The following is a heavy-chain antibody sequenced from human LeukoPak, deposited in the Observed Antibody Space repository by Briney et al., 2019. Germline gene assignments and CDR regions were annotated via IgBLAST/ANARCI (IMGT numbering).Heavy chain of an antibody. V-gene: IGHV3-21*01. CDR3: ARDSFGGYYGSGPMDY. J-gene: IGHJ4*02. D-gene: IGHD3-10*01. CDR1: GFTFSSYS. CDR2: ISSSSSYI. Sequence: PGGSLRLSCAASGFTFSSYSMNWVRQAPGKGLEWVSSISSSSSYIYYADSVKGRFTISRDNAKNSLYLQMNSLRAEDTAVYYCARDSFGGYYGSGPMDYWGQGTLVTVSS.